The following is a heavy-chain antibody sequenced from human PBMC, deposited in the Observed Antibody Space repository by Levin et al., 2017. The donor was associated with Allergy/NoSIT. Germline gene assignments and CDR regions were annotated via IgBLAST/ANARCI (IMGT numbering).Heavy chain of an antibody. V-gene: IGHV3-33*01. CDR1: GFTFSSYG. CDR3: ARDGYDYGDREGTFFDY. CDR2: IWYDGSNK. J-gene: IGHJ4*02. Sequence: GGSLRLSCAASGFTFSSYGMHWVRQAPGKGLEWVAVIWYDGSNKYYADSVKGRFTISRDNSKNTLYLQMNSLRAEDTAVYYCARDGYDYGDREGTFFDYWGQGTLVTVSS. D-gene: IGHD4-17*01.